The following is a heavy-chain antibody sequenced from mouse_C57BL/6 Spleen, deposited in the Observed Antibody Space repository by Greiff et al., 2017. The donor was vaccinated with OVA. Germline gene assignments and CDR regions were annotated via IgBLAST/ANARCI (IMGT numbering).Heavy chain of an antibody. J-gene: IGHJ4*01. Sequence: VQLQQSGAELARPGASVKLSCKASGYTFTSYGISWVKQRTGQGLEWIGEIYPRSGNTYYNEKFKGKATLTADKSSSTAYLELRSLTSEDSAVYFCARSGDGYLVLYAMDYWGQGTSVTVSS. CDR3: ARSGDGYLVLYAMDY. V-gene: IGHV1-81*01. CDR1: GYTFTSYG. CDR2: IYPRSGNT. D-gene: IGHD2-3*01.